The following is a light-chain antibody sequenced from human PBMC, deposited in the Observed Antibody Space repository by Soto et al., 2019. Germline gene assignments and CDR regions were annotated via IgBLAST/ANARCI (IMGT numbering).Light chain of an antibody. CDR1: QTISSW. Sequence: DIQMTQSPSTLPAAVGDRVTITCRSSQTISSWLAWNQQKPGKAPKLLIYKASTLKSGVPSRFSGSGSGTDFTLTISSLQPEDFATYYCQQFKSYPLTFGGGTKVDIK. V-gene: IGKV1-5*03. CDR2: KAS. J-gene: IGKJ4*01. CDR3: QQFKSYPLT.